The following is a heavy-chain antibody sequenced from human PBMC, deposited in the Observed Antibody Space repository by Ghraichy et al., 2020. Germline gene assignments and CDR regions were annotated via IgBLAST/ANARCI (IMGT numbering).Heavy chain of an antibody. CDR3: ARHTTYYYDSSGYYYGDDAFDI. CDR1: GYTFTGYY. V-gene: IGHV1-2*02. Sequence: VSCKASGYTFTGYYMHWVRQAPGQGLEWMGWINPNSGGTNYAQKFQGRVTMTRDTSISTAYMELSRLRSDDTAVYYCARHTTYYYDSSGYYYGDDAFDIWGQGTMVTVSS. J-gene: IGHJ3*02. D-gene: IGHD3-22*01. CDR2: INPNSGGT.